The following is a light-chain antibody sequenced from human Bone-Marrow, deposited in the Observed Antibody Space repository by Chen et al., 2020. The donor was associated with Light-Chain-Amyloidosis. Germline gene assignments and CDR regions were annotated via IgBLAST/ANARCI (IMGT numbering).Light chain of an antibody. Sequence: SYVLTQPSSVSVAPGQTATIACGGNNIGSTSVHWYQQPPGQAPLLVVYDDSDRPSGIPERLSGSNSGNTATLTISRVEAGDEADSYCQVWDRSSDRPVFGGGTKLTVL. CDR3: QVWDRSSDRPV. CDR2: DDS. V-gene: IGLV3-21*02. CDR1: NIGSTS. J-gene: IGLJ3*02.